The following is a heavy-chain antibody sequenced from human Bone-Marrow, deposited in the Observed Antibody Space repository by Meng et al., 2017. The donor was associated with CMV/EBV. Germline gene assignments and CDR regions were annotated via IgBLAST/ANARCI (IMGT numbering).Heavy chain of an antibody. J-gene: IGHJ4*02. Sequence: GESLKISCKASGFTFSSHSMHWVRQTPGKALEWVAVISYDGRDNYYADSVKGRFTISRDDSKSTVFLQMSSLRPDDTATYYCARDGSELMTTGIVHYWGQGTLVTVSS. CDR2: ISYDGRDN. CDR3: ARDGSELMTTGIVHY. V-gene: IGHV3-30*04. D-gene: IGHD4-17*01. CDR1: GFTFSSHS.